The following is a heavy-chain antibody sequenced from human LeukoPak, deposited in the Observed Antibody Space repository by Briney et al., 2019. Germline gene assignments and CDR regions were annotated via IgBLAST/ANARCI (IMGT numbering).Heavy chain of an antibody. CDR3: AKDNGDSSGYYLSPFDY. Sequence: GGSLRLSCAASGFTFSSYAMHWVRQAPGKGLEWVAVISYDGSNKYYADSVKGRFTISRGNSKNTLYLQMNSLRAEDTAVYYCAKDNGDSSGYYLSPFDYWGQGTLVTVSS. CDR2: ISYDGSNK. J-gene: IGHJ4*02. D-gene: IGHD3-22*01. CDR1: GFTFSSYA. V-gene: IGHV3-30*04.